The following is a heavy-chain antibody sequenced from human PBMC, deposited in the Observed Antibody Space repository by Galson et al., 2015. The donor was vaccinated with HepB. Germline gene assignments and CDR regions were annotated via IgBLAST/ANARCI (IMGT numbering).Heavy chain of an antibody. CDR2: IKSKTDGGTT. CDR3: TTGWGSSWYEPTFDY. V-gene: IGHV3-15*01. J-gene: IGHJ4*02. CDR1: GFTFSNAW. Sequence: SLRLSCAASGFTFSNAWMSWVRQAPGKGLEWVGRIKSKTDGGTTDYAAPVKGRFTISRDDSKNTLYLQMNSLKTEDTAVYYCTTGWGSSWYEPTFDYWGQGTLVTVSS. D-gene: IGHD6-13*01.